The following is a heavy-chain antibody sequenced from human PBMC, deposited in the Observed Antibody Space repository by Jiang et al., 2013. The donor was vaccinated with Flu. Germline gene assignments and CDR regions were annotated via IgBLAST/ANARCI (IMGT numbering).Heavy chain of an antibody. J-gene: IGHJ4*02. V-gene: IGHV3-23*01. CDR1: RFTFGSYA. CDR3: AKDRRGSSGTSCSIDY. Sequence: VQLLESGGGLVQPGGSLRLSCAASRFTFGSYAMTWVRQAPGKGLEWVSIVSGSGDTTFYADSVKGRFTISRDNSNNTVYLQMNSLRAEDTAVYYCAKDRRGSSGTSCSIDYWGQGTLVTVSS. D-gene: IGHD2-2*01. CDR2: VSGSGDTT.